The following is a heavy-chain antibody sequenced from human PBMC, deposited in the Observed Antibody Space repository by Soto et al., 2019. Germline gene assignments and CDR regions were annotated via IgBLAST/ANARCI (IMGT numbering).Heavy chain of an antibody. CDR3: VKGYWKGDV. Sequence: EVPLLESGGGLVQPGGSLRLSCAASGFTFSTYAMNWVRQAPGNGLEWVSAISGSGGSIHYADSVKGRFTISRDNSKNTLYLQMNILRDEDTAVYHCVKGYWKGDVWGQGTTVTVSS. V-gene: IGHV3-23*01. D-gene: IGHD1-1*01. CDR1: GFTFSTYA. CDR2: ISGSGGSI. J-gene: IGHJ6*02.